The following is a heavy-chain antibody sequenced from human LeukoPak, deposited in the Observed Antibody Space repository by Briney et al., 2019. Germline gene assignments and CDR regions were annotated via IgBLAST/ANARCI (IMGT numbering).Heavy chain of an antibody. CDR1: GFTFSTYA. V-gene: IGHV3-23*01. Sequence: GGSLRLSCAASGFTFSTYAMSWVRQAPGKGLEWVSTILGGGGRTYYADSVKGRFTISRDNSKNTLYLQMNSLRAEDTAVYYCAKDQAGGDGYLLFDYWGQGTPVTVSS. CDR2: ILGGGGRT. J-gene: IGHJ4*02. D-gene: IGHD3-16*01. CDR3: AKDQAGGDGYLLFDY.